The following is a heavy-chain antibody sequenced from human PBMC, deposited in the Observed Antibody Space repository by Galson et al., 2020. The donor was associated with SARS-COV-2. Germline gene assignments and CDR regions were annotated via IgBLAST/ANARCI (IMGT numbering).Heavy chain of an antibody. CDR1: GFTFSSYA. V-gene: IGHV3-30*04. J-gene: IGHJ4*02. CDR2: ISYDGSNK. CDR3: ARETVYYFDY. Sequence: LSLTCAASGFTFSSYAMHWVRQAPGKGLEWVAVISYDGSNKYYADSVKGRFTISRDNSKNTLYLQMNSLRAEDTAVYYCARETVYYFDYWGQGTLVTVSS. D-gene: IGHD4-17*01.